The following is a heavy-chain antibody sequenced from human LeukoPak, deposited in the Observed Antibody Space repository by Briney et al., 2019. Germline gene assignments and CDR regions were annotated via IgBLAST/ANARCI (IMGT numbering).Heavy chain of an antibody. J-gene: IGHJ4*02. CDR1: GGSISGNY. Sequence: SETLSLTCTVSGGSISGNYWSWIRQPPGKGLEWIGYIYYSGSTNYNPSLKSRVTISVDTSKNQFSLKLSSVTAADTAVYYCARGSGWYYYWGQGTLVTVSS. V-gene: IGHV4-59*01. CDR3: ARGSGWYYY. D-gene: IGHD6-19*01. CDR2: IYYSGST.